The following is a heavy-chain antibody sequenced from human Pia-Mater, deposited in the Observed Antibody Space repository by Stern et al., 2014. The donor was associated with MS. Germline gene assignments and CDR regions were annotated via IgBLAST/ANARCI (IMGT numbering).Heavy chain of an antibody. V-gene: IGHV4-4*02. CDR1: GDSMSNNNW. J-gene: IGHJ4*02. D-gene: IGHD6-13*01. CDR2: VNHSGRT. Sequence: DQLVESGPGLVRPSTTLFLTCSVSGDSMSNNNWWSWVRQAPGKGLEWIGEVNHSGRTNHNPSLAGRPTISIDKSKKMISLRMDSVPAADTAVYYCARSKDSSSWYGYFDYWGQGTLVTVSS. CDR3: ARSKDSSSWYGYFDY.